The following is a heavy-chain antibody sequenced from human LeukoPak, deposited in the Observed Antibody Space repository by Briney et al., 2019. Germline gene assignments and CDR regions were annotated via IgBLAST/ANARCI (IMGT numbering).Heavy chain of an antibody. CDR2: INHSGST. D-gene: IGHD6-19*01. CDR3: SATAVAEGERNY. J-gene: IGHJ4*02. V-gene: IGHV4-34*01. Sequence: SETLSLTCTVSGGSISSYYWSWIRQPPGKGLEWIGEINHSGSTNYNPSLKSRVTISVDTSKNQFSLKLSSVTAADTAVYYCSATAVAEGERNYWGQGTLVTVSS. CDR1: GGSISSYY.